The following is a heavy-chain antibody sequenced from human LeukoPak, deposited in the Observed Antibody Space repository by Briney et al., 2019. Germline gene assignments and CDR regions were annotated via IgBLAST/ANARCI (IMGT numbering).Heavy chain of an antibody. CDR2: INPNSGGT. V-gene: IGHV1-2*02. Sequence: ASVKVSCKASGYTFTGYHMHWVRQAPGQGLEWMGWINPNSGGTNYAQKFQGRVTMTRDTSISTAYMELSRLRSDDTAVYYCARAQWRGKDTAMSYWGQGTLVTVSS. CDR1: GYTFTGYH. CDR3: ARAQWRGKDTAMSY. J-gene: IGHJ4*02. D-gene: IGHD5-18*01.